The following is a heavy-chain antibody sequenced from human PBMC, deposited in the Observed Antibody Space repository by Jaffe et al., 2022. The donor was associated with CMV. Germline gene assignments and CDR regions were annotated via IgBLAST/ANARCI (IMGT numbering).Heavy chain of an antibody. J-gene: IGHJ4*02. Sequence: EVQLVESGGGLVQPGGSLRLSCAASGFTFSSYEMNWVRQAPGKGLEWVSYISSSGSTIYYADSVKGRFTISRDNAKNSLYLQMNSLRAEDTAVYYCARDMSPTDTVVTPFDYWGQGTLVTVSS. CDR1: GFTFSSYE. CDR3: ARDMSPTDTVVTPFDY. V-gene: IGHV3-48*03. D-gene: IGHD2-21*02. CDR2: ISSSGSTI.